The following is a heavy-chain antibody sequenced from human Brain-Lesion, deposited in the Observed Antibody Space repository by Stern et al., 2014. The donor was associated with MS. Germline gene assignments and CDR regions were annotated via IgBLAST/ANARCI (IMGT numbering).Heavy chain of an antibody. CDR2: IYYSGNT. CDR3: AGEEDIRYCSGGSCTGNWFDP. Sequence: VQLLESGPGLVKPSETLSLTCTVAGGSVSSTSYAWAWIRQPPGKGLEWIGTIYYSGNTYYSPSLKSRLTISLDKSQNQFSLQLRFVTAADTAVYYCAGEEDIRYCSGGSCTGNWFDPWGQGTLVTVSS. J-gene: IGHJ5*02. V-gene: IGHV4-39*01. D-gene: IGHD2-15*01. CDR1: GGSVSSTSYA.